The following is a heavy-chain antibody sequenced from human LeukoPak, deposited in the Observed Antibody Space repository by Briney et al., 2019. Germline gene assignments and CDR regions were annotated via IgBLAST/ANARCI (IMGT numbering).Heavy chain of an antibody. D-gene: IGHD1-26*01. CDR3: ARVGAGLNDAFDI. CDR2: INPNIGGT. J-gene: IGHJ3*02. CDR1: GYIFTGYY. V-gene: IGHV1-2*06. Sequence: ASVKVSCKASGYIFTGYYMHWVRQAPGQGLEWMGRINPNIGGTNYAQKFQGRVTMTRDTSISTIYMELSRLRSDDTAVYYCARVGAGLNDAFDIWGQGTMVTVSS.